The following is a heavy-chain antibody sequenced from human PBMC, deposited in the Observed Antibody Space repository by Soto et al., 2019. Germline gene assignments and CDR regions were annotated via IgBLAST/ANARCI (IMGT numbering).Heavy chain of an antibody. D-gene: IGHD4-17*01. Sequence: ASVKVSCKASGYTFTSYGISWVRQAPGQGLEGMGWISAYNGNTNYAQKLQGRVTMTTDTSTSTAYMELRSLRSDDTAVYYCARKDYGYTPLDYWGQGTLVTVSS. J-gene: IGHJ4*02. CDR2: ISAYNGNT. CDR1: GYTFTSYG. V-gene: IGHV1-18*01. CDR3: ARKDYGYTPLDY.